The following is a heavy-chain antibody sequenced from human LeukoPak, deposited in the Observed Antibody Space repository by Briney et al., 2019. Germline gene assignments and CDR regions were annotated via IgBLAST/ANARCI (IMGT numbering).Heavy chain of an antibody. Sequence: GSLRLSCAASGFTFSSYWMSWVRQTPGKGLEWVANIKQDGSEKYYVDSVKGRFTISRDNAKNSQYLQMNSLRAEDTAVYYCAREYCSGGTCYLPGYWGQGTLVTVSS. CDR2: IKQDGSEK. CDR1: GFTFSSYW. V-gene: IGHV3-7*01. CDR3: AREYCSGGTCYLPGY. D-gene: IGHD2-15*01. J-gene: IGHJ4*02.